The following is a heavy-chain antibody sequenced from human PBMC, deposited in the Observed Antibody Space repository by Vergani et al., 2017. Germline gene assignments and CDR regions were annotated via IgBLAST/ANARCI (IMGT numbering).Heavy chain of an antibody. V-gene: IGHV4-34*01. J-gene: IGHJ4*02. D-gene: IGHD2-15*01. CDR2: INHSGST. CDR3: ARTAVVVAAIDY. Sequence: QVQLQQWGAGLLKPSETLSLTCAVYGGSFSGYYWSWIRQPPGKGLGWIGEINHSGSTNYNPSLKSRVTISVDTSKNQFSLKLSSVTAADTAVYYCARTAVVVAAIDYWGQGTLVTVSS. CDR1: GGSFSGYY.